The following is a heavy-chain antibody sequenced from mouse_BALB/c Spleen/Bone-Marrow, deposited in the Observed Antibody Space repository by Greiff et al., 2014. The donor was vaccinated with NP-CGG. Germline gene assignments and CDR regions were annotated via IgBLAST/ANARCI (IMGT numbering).Heavy chain of an antibody. V-gene: IGHV5-4*02. J-gene: IGHJ4*01. CDR3: ARSRMRYGAMDY. CDR1: GFTFSDYY. CDR2: ISDGGTYS. D-gene: IGHD2-10*02. Sequence: VQLQQSGGGLVKPGGALKISCAASGFTFSDYYIYWLRQTPGKRLEWVATISDGGTYSYYPDSVKGRFTISRDNAKNNLYLQMSSLKSEDTAMYYCARSRMRYGAMDYWGQGTSVTVFS.